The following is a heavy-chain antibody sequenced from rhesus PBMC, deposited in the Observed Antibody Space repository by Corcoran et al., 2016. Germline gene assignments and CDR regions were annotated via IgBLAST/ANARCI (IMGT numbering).Heavy chain of an antibody. Sequence: QVQLQESGPGLVKPSETLSLTCAVSGGSISDDYYWSWIRQPPGKGLEWIGYIYVSGGGTNYNPSLNSRGTISIDPSKNQVSLKRSSVTAADTAVYYCASFFLVDYWGQGVLVTVS. CDR2: IYVSGGGT. J-gene: IGHJ4*01. V-gene: IGHV4-106*01. D-gene: IGHD3-3*01. CDR1: GGSISDDYY. CDR3: ASFFLVDY.